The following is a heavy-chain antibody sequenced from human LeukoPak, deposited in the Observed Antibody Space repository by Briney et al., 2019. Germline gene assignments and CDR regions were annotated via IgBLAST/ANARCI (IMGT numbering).Heavy chain of an antibody. J-gene: IGHJ4*02. CDR2: IIPIFGTA. CDR3: ARTPASRLQSPDY. Sequence: ASVKVSCKASGGTFSSYAISWVRQAPGQGLEWMGGIIPIFGTANYAQKFQGRVTITTDESTSTAYMELSSLRSEDTAVYYCARTPASRLQSPDYWGQGTLVTVSS. D-gene: IGHD5-24*01. CDR1: GGTFSSYA. V-gene: IGHV1-69*05.